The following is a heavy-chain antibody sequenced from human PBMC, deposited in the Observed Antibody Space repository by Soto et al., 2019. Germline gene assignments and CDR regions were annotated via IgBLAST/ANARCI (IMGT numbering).Heavy chain of an antibody. V-gene: IGHV4-30-4*01. CDR2: IYDGGST. CDR1: GGSISSVYDY. CDR3: AGGPSGAKGDY. D-gene: IGHD3-16*01. Sequence: QVQLQESGPILVKPSQTLSLTCTVSGGSISSVYDYWSWIRQSPDKGLEWIGHIYDGGSTYNNPSPTVRVALSRDTSKDPFPLQPRSVTSADTAVYFCAGGPSGAKGDYWGQGTLVTVSS. J-gene: IGHJ4*02.